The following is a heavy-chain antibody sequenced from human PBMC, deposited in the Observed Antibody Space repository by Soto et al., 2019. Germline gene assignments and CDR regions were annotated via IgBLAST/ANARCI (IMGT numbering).Heavy chain of an antibody. D-gene: IGHD1-1*01. J-gene: IGHJ3*02. CDR3: ALQRGWSTSDAFDI. CDR1: GYSFTSYW. V-gene: IGHV5-10-1*01. CDR2: IDPSDSYT. Sequence: PGESLKISCKGSGYSFTSYWISWVRQMHGKGLECMGRIDPSDSYTYYSPSFQGNVTISAYKSISTVYLQWSSLKDSATAMYYCALQRGWSTSDAFDIWGQGTMVTVSS.